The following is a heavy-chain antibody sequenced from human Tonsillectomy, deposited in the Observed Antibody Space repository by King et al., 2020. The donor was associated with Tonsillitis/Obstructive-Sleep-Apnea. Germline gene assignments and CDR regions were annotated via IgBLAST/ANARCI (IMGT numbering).Heavy chain of an antibody. CDR2: INHSGST. Sequence: VQLQRWGAGLLKPSETLSLTCAVYGGSFSGYYWSWIRQPPGKGLEWIGEINHSGSTNYNPSLKSRVTISVDTSKNQFSLKLSSVTAADTAVYYCARGVGHCSSTSCPSWGQGTLVTVSS. CDR1: GGSFSGYY. D-gene: IGHD2-2*01. J-gene: IGHJ4*02. CDR3: ARGVGHCSSTSCPS. V-gene: IGHV4-34*01.